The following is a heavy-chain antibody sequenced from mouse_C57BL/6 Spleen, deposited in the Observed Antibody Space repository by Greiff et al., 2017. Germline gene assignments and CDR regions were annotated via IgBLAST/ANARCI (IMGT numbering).Heavy chain of an antibody. Sequence: EVQLQQSGPELVKPGASVKISCKASGYTFTDYYMNWVKQSHGKSLEWIGDINPNNGGTSYNQKFKGKATLTVDKSSSTAYMELRSLTSEESAVYYCARGGRRGYFDVWGTGTTVTVSS. CDR2: INPNNGGT. D-gene: IGHD3-3*01. CDR1: GYTFTDYY. J-gene: IGHJ1*03. CDR3: ARGGRRGYFDV. V-gene: IGHV1-26*01.